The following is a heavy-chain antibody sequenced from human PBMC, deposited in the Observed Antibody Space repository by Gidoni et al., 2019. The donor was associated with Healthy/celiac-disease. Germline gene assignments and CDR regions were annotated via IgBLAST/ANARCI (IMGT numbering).Heavy chain of an antibody. CDR2: ISGSGGST. CDR1: GFTFRSYA. Sequence: EVQLLESGGGLVQPGGSLRLSCAASGFTFRSYAMSWVRQAPGKGLEVVSAISGSGGSTYYADSLKGRFTISRDNSKNTLYLQMNSLRAEDTAVYYCAKDKVAMVPYYYGMDVWGQGTTVTVSS. V-gene: IGHV3-23*01. D-gene: IGHD5-18*01. CDR3: AKDKVAMVPYYYGMDV. J-gene: IGHJ6*02.